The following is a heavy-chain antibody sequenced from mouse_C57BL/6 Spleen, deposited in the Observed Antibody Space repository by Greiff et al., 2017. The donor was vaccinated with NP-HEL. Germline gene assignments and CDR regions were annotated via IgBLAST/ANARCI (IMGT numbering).Heavy chain of an antibody. Sequence: QVQLQQSGAELVRPGTSVKVSCKASGYAFTNYLIEWVKQRPGQGLEWIGVINPGSGGTNYNEKFKGKATLTADKSSSTAYMQLSSLTSEDSAVYFCARGGDNDAGGFAYWGQGTLVTVSA. CDR3: ARGGDNDAGGFAY. V-gene: IGHV1-54*01. CDR1: GYAFTNYL. J-gene: IGHJ3*01. CDR2: INPGSGGT. D-gene: IGHD2-4*01.